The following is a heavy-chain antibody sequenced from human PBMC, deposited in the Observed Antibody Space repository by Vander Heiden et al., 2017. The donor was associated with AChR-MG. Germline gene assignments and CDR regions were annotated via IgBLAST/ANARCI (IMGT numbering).Heavy chain of an antibody. Sequence: QVQLVQSGAEVKKPGSSVKVSCKASGGTFSSYAISWVRQAPGQGLEWMGGIIPIFGTANYAQKCQGRVTITADESTSTAYMELSSLRSEDTAVYYCARVDCSGGSCYSKYYYYYYGMDVWGQGTTVTVSS. V-gene: IGHV1-69*01. J-gene: IGHJ6*02. D-gene: IGHD2-15*01. CDR1: GGTFSSYA. CDR2: IIPIFGTA. CDR3: ARVDCSGGSCYSKYYYYYYGMDV.